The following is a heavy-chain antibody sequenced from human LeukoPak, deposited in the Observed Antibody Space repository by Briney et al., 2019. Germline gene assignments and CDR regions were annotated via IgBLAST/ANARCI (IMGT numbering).Heavy chain of an antibody. V-gene: IGHV3-53*01. CDR3: ARGWVVATGGFDM. D-gene: IGHD2-8*02. CDR1: GFTVSLYY. J-gene: IGHJ3*02. CDR2: IYSGGPT. Sequence: GGSLRLSCAASGFTVSLYYMTWVRQAPGKGLEWVSVIYSGGPTYYADSVKGRFSISRDNSKNTVYLQMNSLRGEDTAVYFCARGWVVATGGFDMWGQGTMVTVSS.